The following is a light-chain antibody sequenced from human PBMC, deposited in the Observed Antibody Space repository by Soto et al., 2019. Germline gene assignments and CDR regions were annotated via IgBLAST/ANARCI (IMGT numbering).Light chain of an antibody. CDR1: SSDVGGYNY. Sequence: ALPASVSGSPGPSITVSCTGNSSDVGGYNYVSWYQQHPGKAPKLMIYDVTNRPSGVSNRFSGSKSDHTASLTTSVLQAEDEADYYCCSYSNRSASVFGTGPQVTVL. CDR3: CSYSNRSASV. J-gene: IGLJ1*01. CDR2: DVT. V-gene: IGLV2-14*03.